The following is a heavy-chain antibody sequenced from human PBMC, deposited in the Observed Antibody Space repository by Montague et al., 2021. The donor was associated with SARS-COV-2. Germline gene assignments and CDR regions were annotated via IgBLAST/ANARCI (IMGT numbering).Heavy chain of an antibody. Sequence: SETLSLTCAVYGGSFSGYYWSWIRQPPGKGLEWIGEINHSGSTNYNPSLKSRVTISVDTSKNQFSLKLRSVTAADTAVYYCVRKAGLRITMVRGVHGVYGMDVWGQGTTVTVSS. V-gene: IGHV4-34*01. CDR2: INHSGST. J-gene: IGHJ6*02. D-gene: IGHD3-10*01. CDR1: GGSFSGYY. CDR3: VRKAGLRITMVRGVHGVYGMDV.